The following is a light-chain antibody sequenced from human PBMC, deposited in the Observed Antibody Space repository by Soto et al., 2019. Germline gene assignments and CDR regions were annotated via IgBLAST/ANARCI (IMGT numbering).Light chain of an antibody. CDR3: QHYGGMWT. CDR1: QTITNR. Sequence: DIQMTQSPSTLPASVGDRFTITCRASQTITNRLAWYQQKPGKATKVLIYDASNLESGVPSRFTGSGSRTEFILTISSLQPDDFATYYCQHYGGMWTFGQGTKVDIK. CDR2: DAS. J-gene: IGKJ1*01. V-gene: IGKV1-5*01.